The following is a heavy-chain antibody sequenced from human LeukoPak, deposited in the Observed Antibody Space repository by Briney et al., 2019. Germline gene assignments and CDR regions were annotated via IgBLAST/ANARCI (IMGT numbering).Heavy chain of an antibody. Sequence: ASVKVSCKASGYTFTGYYMHWVRQAPGQGLEWMGWINPNSGGTNYAQKFQGRVTMTRDTSISTAYMELSRLRSDDTAVYYCAGGSRRDIVVVPAAMCFPVWGQGTLVTVSS. CDR1: GYTFTGYY. CDR3: AGGSRRDIVVVPAAMCFPV. CDR2: INPNSGGT. J-gene: IGHJ4*02. V-gene: IGHV1-2*02. D-gene: IGHD2-2*01.